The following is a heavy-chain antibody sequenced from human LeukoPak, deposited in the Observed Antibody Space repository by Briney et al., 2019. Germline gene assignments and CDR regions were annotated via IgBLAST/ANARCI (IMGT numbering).Heavy chain of an antibody. CDR1: GGSISSGGYY. J-gene: IGHJ6*03. V-gene: IGHV4-31*03. CDR3: ARVYDFWSGYYWDYYYYYYMDV. Sequence: SQTLSLTCTVSGGSISSGGYYWSWIRQHPGKGLEWIGYIYYSGSTYYNPSLKSRVTISVDTSKNQFSLKLSSVTAADTAVYYCARVYDFWSGYYWDYYYYYYMDVWGKGTTVTVSS. CDR2: IYYSGST. D-gene: IGHD3-3*01.